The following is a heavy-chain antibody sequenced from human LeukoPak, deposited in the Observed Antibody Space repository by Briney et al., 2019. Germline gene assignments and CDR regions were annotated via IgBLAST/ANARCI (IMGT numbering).Heavy chain of an antibody. Sequence: GGSLRLSCAASGFTFSSYGMHWVRQAPGKGLEWVAVIWYDGSNKYYADSVKGRFTISRDNSKNTLYLQMNSLRAEDTAVYYCARDPRTYYDILTDYHLDYWGQGTLVTVSS. CDR2: IWYDGSNK. J-gene: IGHJ4*02. CDR1: GFTFSSYG. V-gene: IGHV3-33*01. CDR3: ARDPRTYYDILTDYHLDY. D-gene: IGHD3-9*01.